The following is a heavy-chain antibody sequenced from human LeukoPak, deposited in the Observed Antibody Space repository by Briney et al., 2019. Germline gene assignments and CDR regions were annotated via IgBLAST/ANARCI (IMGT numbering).Heavy chain of an antibody. CDR3: ARPITMVREVIQDAFDI. V-gene: IGHV3-7*01. J-gene: IGHJ3*02. D-gene: IGHD3-10*01. CDR2: INQDGSEK. CDR1: GFTFSSYW. Sequence: GGSLRLSCVASGFTFSSYWMSWVRQAPGKGLECVADINQDGSEKYYVDSVKGRFTISRDNAKNSLYLQMNSLRAEDTAVYYCARPITMVREVIQDAFDIWGQGTMVTVSS.